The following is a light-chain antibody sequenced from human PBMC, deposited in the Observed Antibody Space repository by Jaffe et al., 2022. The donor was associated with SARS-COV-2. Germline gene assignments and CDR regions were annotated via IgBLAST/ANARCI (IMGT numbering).Light chain of an antibody. V-gene: IGKV3-20*01. CDR2: DAS. CDR3: HHFGPLTRT. CDR1: QSVSSSY. J-gene: IGKJ1*01. Sequence: EIVLTQSPGTLSLSPGERATLSCRASQSVSSSYLAWYQQKPGQAPRLLIYDASNRATGIPDRFSGSGSGTDFTVTISRLEPEDFAVYYCHHFGPLTRTFGQGTKVEIK.